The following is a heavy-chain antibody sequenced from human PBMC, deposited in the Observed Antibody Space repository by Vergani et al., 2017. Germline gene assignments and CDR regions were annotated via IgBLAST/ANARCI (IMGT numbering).Heavy chain of an antibody. V-gene: IGHV5-51*01. CDR2: IYPADSDT. Sequence: EVELVPSGPEMRKPGESLKISCKGSEYSFGNYWIGWVRQMPGKGLEWMGIIYPADSDTRYSPSFQGQVTISADKSISTAFLQCDSLKASDTALYYCARHTTYTDSWGQGTLVTVSS. J-gene: IGHJ4*02. CDR3: ARHTTYTDS. D-gene: IGHD1-1*01. CDR1: EYSFGNYW.